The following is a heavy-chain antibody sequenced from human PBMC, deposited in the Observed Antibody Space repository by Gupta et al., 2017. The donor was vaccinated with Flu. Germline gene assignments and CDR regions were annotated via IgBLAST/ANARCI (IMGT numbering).Heavy chain of an antibody. CDR3: YSRVAVRPPHFDL. CDR2: INNDIHRT. J-gene: IGHJ4*02. D-gene: IGHD6-6*01. CDR1: A. Sequence: AMTWVRQAPGRGLKWVSTINNDIHRTYNADSVMGRFIFSRDNSKNTLFLQMNSLRVVDTAVSYYYSRVAVRPPHFDLWGLGTPVTVSS. V-gene: IGHV3-23*01.